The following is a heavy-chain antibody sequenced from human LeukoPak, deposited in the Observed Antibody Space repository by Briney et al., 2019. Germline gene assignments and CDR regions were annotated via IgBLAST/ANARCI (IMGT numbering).Heavy chain of an antibody. CDR1: GGSLSSSSYY. V-gene: IGHV4-39*01. D-gene: IGHD6-13*01. CDR2: IYFSGST. J-gene: IGHJ5*02. Sequence: SETLSLTRPVSGGSLSSSSYYWGWLRHPPGKGLEWIGRIYFSGSTYYNPSLNSRVTISVDTSKNQFSLKLSSVTAADTAVYYCARYHPTSSSSWIPNWFDPWGQGTLVTVSS. CDR3: ARYHPTSSSSWIPNWFDP.